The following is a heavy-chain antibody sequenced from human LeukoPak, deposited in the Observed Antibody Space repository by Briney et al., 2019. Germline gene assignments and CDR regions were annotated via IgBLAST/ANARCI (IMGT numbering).Heavy chain of an antibody. V-gene: IGHV3-48*04. J-gene: IGHJ4*02. CDR1: GFTFSSYA. CDR2: ISRSSSTM. D-gene: IGHD3-16*01. Sequence: GGSLRLSCAASGFTFSSYAMTWVRQAPGKGLEWVSYISRSSSTMYYADSVKGRFTVSRDDAKNSLYLQMNSLRADDTAVYYCATDRAEGVLNFDYWGQGTLVTVSS. CDR3: ATDRAEGVLNFDY.